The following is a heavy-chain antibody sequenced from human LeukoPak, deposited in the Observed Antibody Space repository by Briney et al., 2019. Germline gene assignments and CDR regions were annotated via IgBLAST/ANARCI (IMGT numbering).Heavy chain of an antibody. D-gene: IGHD1-26*01. CDR2: ISTYNGRT. V-gene: IGHV1-18*01. Sequence: ASVKVSCKASGYTFISYSITWVRQAPGQGLEWMGWISTYNGRTNYAPNFQDRLTMTTDRSTSTAYMELRSLRSDDTAVYYCAREWELPDLLRYWGQGTLVTVSS. J-gene: IGHJ4*02. CDR3: AREWELPDLLRY. CDR1: GYTFISYS.